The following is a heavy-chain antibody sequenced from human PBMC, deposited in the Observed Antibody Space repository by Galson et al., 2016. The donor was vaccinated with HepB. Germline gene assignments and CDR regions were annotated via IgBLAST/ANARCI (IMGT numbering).Heavy chain of an antibody. CDR3: AKDEGFYHGMDF. J-gene: IGHJ6*02. CDR1: GGSVSSASHY. V-gene: IGHV4-61*01. CDR2: ISDSEST. D-gene: IGHD2/OR15-2a*01. Sequence: SETLSLTCTVSGGSVSSASHYWSWVRQPTGKGLEWIGYISDSESTNYNPSLKGRVNISLDRAKNQFSLRLNSVIAAYTAVYYCAKDEGFYHGMDFGGQGTTVTVSS.